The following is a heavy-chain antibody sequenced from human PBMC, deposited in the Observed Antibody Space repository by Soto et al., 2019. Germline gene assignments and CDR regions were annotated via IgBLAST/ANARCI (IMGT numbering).Heavy chain of an antibody. CDR2: ISSSGSTI. J-gene: IGHJ4*02. D-gene: IGHD1-26*01. Sequence: PGGSLRLSCAASGITLSNYEINWVRQAPGKGLEWVSYISSSGSTIYYADSVKGRFTISRDNAKNSLYLQMNSLRGEDTALYYCATGGSYYILWGQGTLVTVSS. CDR3: ATGGSYYIL. V-gene: IGHV3-48*03. CDR1: GITLSNYE.